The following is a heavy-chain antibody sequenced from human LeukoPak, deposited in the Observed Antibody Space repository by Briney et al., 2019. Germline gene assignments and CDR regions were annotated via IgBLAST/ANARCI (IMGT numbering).Heavy chain of an antibody. Sequence: GGSLRLSCAASGFTFSTYWMTWVRQAPGKGLEWVANIKQDGSEKYYVDSVKGRFTVSRDNAENSLYLQMNSLRVEDTAVYYCARDYRSSSGRSIDYWGQGTLVTVSS. D-gene: IGHD6-6*01. J-gene: IGHJ4*02. CDR1: GFTFSTYW. CDR2: IKQDGSEK. CDR3: ARDYRSSSGRSIDY. V-gene: IGHV3-7*01.